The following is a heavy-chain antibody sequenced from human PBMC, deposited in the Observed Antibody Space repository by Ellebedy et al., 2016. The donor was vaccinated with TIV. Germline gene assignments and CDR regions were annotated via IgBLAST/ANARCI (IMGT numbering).Heavy chain of an antibody. CDR3: AGPAVIGNKTFDY. CDR1: GFTFSSYA. CDR2: ISYDGSNE. V-gene: IGHV3-30*03. J-gene: IGHJ4*02. Sequence: PGGSLRLSCAASGFTFSSYAMHWARQAPGKGLEWVAVISYDGSNENYANSVKGRFTISRDNSKNSLYLQMNSLRAEDTAVYYCAGPAVIGNKTFDYWGQGTLVTVTS. D-gene: IGHD4-23*01.